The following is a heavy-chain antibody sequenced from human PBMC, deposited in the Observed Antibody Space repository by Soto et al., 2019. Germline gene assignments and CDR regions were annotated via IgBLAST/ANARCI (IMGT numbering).Heavy chain of an antibody. CDR1: GFTFSSYA. CDR2: ISYDGSNK. J-gene: IGHJ5*02. V-gene: IGHV3-30-3*01. Sequence: QVQLVESGGGVVQRGRSLRLSCAASGFTFSSYAMHWVRQAPGKGRERVAVISYDGSNKYYADSVKGRFTISRDNSKNTLYLQMNSLRAEDTAVYYCAREDNNWFDPWGQGTLVTVSS. CDR3: AREDNNWFDP.